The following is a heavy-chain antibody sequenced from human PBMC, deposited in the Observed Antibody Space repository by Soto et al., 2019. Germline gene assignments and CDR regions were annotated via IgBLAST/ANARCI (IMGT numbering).Heavy chain of an antibody. V-gene: IGHV4-34*01. D-gene: IGHD3-3*01. Sequence: SETLSLTCAVYCGSFSGYYWSWIRQPPGKGLEWIGEINHSGSTNYNPSPKRRGTISVDTSKNQFSLKLSSVTAADTAVYYCARRLTIFGVVIIGGFDPWGQGTLVTV. CDR3: ARRLTIFGVVIIGGFDP. CDR1: CGSFSGYY. CDR2: INHSGST. J-gene: IGHJ5*02.